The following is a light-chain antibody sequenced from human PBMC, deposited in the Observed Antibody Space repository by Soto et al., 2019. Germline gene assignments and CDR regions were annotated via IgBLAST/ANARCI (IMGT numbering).Light chain of an antibody. CDR1: EGIGND. Sequence: IQMTQSPSSLSASVGDRVTITCRANEGIGNDLGWFQQKPGKAPKRLIYAASNLQSGVPSRFNASGSGTDFTLTISSLQPEDFATYFCLQDFNYPWAFGQGTKVDI. CDR3: LQDFNYPWA. J-gene: IGKJ1*01. CDR2: AAS. V-gene: IGKV1-6*01.